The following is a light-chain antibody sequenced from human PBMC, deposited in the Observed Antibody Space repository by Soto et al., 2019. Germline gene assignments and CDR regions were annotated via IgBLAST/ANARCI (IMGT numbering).Light chain of an antibody. J-gene: IGLJ1*01. V-gene: IGLV2-11*01. CDR2: DVT. CDR3: CSHAGSYTYV. Sequence: QSVXTQPRSVSGSPGQSLTISCTGTSSDVGGYNYVSWYQQYPGKVPKLMIYDVTKRPSGVPDRFSGSKSGNTASLTISGLQAEDEADYYCCSHAGSYTYVFGTGTKVTVL. CDR1: SSDVGGYNY.